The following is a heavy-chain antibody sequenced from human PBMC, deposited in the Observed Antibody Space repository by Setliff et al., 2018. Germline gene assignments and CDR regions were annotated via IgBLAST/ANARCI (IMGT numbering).Heavy chain of an antibody. CDR2: IYYSGST. CDR3: ARSVVVIAYDAFDI. CDR1: GGSISSSSYY. D-gene: IGHD2-21*01. V-gene: IGHV4-39*01. J-gene: IGHJ3*02. Sequence: SETLSLTCTVSGGSISSSSYYWGWIRQPPGKGLEWIGSIYYSGSTYYNPSLKSRVTISVDTSKNQFSLKLSSVTAADTAVYYCARSVVVIAYDAFDIWGQGTMVT.